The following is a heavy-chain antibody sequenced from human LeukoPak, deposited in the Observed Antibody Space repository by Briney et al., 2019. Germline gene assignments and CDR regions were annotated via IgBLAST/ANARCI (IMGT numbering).Heavy chain of an antibody. J-gene: IGHJ4*02. Sequence: PEGALRLSYADSEFTFSRSWRSWVRRAPGKGLEWVANIKQDGSEKYHVDSVKGRFTISRDNAKNPLFLQMNSLRAEDTAVYYCARARTHAVVPAAMPYYFDFWGQGTLVSVSS. CDR2: IKQDGSEK. V-gene: IGHV3-7*01. CDR3: ARARTHAVVPAAMPYYFDF. D-gene: IGHD2-2*01. CDR1: EFTFSRSW.